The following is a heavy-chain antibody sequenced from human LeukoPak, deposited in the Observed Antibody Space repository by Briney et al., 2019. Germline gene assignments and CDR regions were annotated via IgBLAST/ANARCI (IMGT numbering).Heavy chain of an antibody. Sequence: ASVKVSCKASGGTFSSYAISWVRQAPGQGFEWMGRIIPILGIANYAQKFQGRVTITADKSTSTAYMELSSLRSEDTAVYYCAREELPATLIDYWGQGTLVTVSS. CDR3: AREELPATLIDY. CDR2: IIPILGIA. D-gene: IGHD1-26*01. CDR1: GGTFSSYA. J-gene: IGHJ4*02. V-gene: IGHV1-69*04.